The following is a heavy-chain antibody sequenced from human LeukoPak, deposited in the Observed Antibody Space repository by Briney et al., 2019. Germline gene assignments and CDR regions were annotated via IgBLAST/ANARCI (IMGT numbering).Heavy chain of an antibody. Sequence: SETLSLTCTVSGGSISSYYWSWIRQPAGKGLEWIGRIYTSGSTNYNPSLKSRVTISVDTSKNQFSLKLSSVTAADTAVYYCAREPKPPAGGQLGIFDSWGQGALVTVSS. CDR3: AREPKPPAGGQLGIFDS. CDR1: GGSISSYY. D-gene: IGHD7-27*01. V-gene: IGHV4-4*07. CDR2: IYTSGST. J-gene: IGHJ4*02.